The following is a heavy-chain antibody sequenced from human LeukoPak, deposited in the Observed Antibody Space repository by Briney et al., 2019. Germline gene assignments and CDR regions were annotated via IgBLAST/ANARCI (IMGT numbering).Heavy chain of an antibody. Sequence: GGSLRLSCAASGFSITTYWMTWVRQAPGKGLEWVANIHQRGSEVDYVDSVRGRFTISRDTSMNTVHLQMNSLRAEDTAVYYCIGYGGNSVWGQGTLVTVSS. D-gene: IGHD4-23*01. CDR2: IHQRGSEV. V-gene: IGHV3-7*01. CDR3: IGYGGNSV. J-gene: IGHJ4*02. CDR1: GFSITTYW.